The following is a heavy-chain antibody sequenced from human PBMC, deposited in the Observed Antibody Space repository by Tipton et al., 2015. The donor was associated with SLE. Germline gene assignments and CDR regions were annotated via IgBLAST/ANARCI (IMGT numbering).Heavy chain of an antibody. CDR2: IYYSGST. D-gene: IGHD3-22*01. J-gene: IGHJ3*02. V-gene: IGHV4-59*11. Sequence: TLSLTCTVSGGSISSHYWSRIRQPPGKGLEWIGYIYYSGSTNYNPSLKSRVTISVDTSKNQFSLKLSSVTAADTAVYYCARGVRGYYDSSGYHNDAFDIWGQGTMVTVSS. CDR1: GGSISSHY. CDR3: ARGVRGYYDSSGYHNDAFDI.